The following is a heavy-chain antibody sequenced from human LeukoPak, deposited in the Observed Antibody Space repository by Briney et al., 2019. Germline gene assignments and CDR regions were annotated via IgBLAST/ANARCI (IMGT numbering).Heavy chain of an antibody. D-gene: IGHD1-26*01. V-gene: IGHV3-7*01. CDR2: MNQDGNLR. CDR3: TTDSQGPYIYYHDY. Sequence: GGSLRLSCGASGFIFSNYWMSWVRQAPEKGLEWVANMNQDGNLRYYLDSVKGRFSISRDNAGNSLYLQMNSLRAEDTAMYYCTTDSQGPYIYYHDYWGQGTLVTVSS. CDR1: GFIFSNYW. J-gene: IGHJ4*02.